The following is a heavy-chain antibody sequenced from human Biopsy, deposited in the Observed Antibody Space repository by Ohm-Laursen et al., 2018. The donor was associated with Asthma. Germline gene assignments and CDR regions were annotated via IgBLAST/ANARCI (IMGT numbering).Heavy chain of an antibody. Sequence: SVKVSCKAPGGTLSNFAISWVRQAPGQGLEWLGGIMTVLGTTNYAQKFQGRVTITADESTSTAYVEVTSLRSEDTAIYYCARCQVGYSSGWSLLLKKIYYSGMDVWGQGTAVTVSS. CDR1: GGTLSNFA. CDR2: IMTVLGTT. D-gene: IGHD6-19*01. CDR3: ARCQVGYSSGWSLLLKKIYYSGMDV. V-gene: IGHV1-69*13. J-gene: IGHJ6*02.